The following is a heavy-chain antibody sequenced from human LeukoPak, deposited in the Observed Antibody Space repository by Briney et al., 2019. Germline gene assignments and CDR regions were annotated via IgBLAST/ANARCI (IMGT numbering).Heavy chain of an antibody. D-gene: IGHD2/OR15-2a*01. CDR3: ARYFFEFRVRTIDY. CDR2: IYHSRST. J-gene: IGHJ4*02. V-gene: IGHV4-38-2*02. Sequence: PSETLSLTCTVSGYSISSGYYWGWIRQPPGKGLEWIGSIYHSRSTYYNPSLKSRVTISVDTSKNQFSLKLSSVTAADTAVYYCARYFFEFRVRTIDYWGQGTLVTVSS. CDR1: GYSISSGYY.